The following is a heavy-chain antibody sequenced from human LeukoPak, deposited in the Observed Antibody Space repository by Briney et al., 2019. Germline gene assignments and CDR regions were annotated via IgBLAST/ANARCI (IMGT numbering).Heavy chain of an antibody. Sequence: RSSETLSLTCTVSGGSISSYYWSWVRQPPGKGLEWIGYIYYTGTTNYNPSLKSRVTISVDTSKNQFSLKLSSVTAADTAVYYCARVPLSSSWYNYWGKEPLVTVS. V-gene: IGHV4-59*08. D-gene: IGHD6-13*01. CDR2: IYYTGTT. CDR3: ARVPLSSSWYNY. CDR1: GGSISSYY. J-gene: IGHJ4*02.